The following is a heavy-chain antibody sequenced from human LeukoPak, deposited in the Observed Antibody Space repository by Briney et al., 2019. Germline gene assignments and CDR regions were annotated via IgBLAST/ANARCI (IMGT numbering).Heavy chain of an antibody. J-gene: IGHJ3*02. CDR1: GYTFTNYY. CDR3: ARDHGDDAFDI. CDR2: IKSNRGGT. Sequence: ASVKVSCKASGYTFTNYYIHWVRQAPGQGLEWMGWIKSNRGGTNYAQKFQGRVTMTRDTSISTAYMELRSVRSDDTAVYYCARDHGDDAFDIWGPGTMVTVSS. D-gene: IGHD3-3*01. V-gene: IGHV1-2*02.